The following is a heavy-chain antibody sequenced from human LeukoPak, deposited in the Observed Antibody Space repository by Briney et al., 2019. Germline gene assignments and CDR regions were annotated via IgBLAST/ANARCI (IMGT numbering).Heavy chain of an antibody. CDR2: IIPILGIA. J-gene: IGHJ4*02. Sequence: GASVKVSCKASGYTFTGYYMHWVRPAPGQGLEWMGRIIPILGIANYAQKFQGRVTITADKSTSTAYMELSSLRSEDTAVYYCARGRHYYDSSGYYGLLNYWGQGTLVTVSS. CDR3: ARGRHYYDSSGYYGLLNY. V-gene: IGHV1-69*02. CDR1: GYTFTGYY. D-gene: IGHD3-22*01.